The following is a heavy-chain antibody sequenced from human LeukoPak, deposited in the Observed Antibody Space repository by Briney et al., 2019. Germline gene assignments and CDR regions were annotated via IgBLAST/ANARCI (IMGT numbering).Heavy chain of an antibody. CDR3: AKPAGGGSSSWYALGY. J-gene: IGHJ4*02. CDR2: ISYDGSNK. CDR1: GFTFSSYG. V-gene: IGHV3-30*18. Sequence: GGSLRLSCAASGFTFSSYGMHWVRQAPGKGLEWVAVISYDGSNKYYADSVKGRFTISRDNSKNTLYLQMNSLRAEDTAAYYCAKPAGGGSSSWYALGYWGQGTLVTVSS. D-gene: IGHD6-13*01.